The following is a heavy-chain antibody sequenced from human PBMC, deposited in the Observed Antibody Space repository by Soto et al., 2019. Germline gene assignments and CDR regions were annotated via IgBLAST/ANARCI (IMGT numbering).Heavy chain of an antibody. Sequence: EVQLVESGGGLVQPGGSLRLSWTGPGFIFSNYSMNWVRQAPGKGLEWVSYNSRSRSTIHYADSVKGRFTIYRDNGKNSVFLQMNSLRDEDTAVYYCARESGSWRGLGSFLNYYGMDVWGQGTTVTVSS. J-gene: IGHJ6*02. CDR1: GFIFSNYS. CDR2: NSRSRSTI. V-gene: IGHV3-48*02. CDR3: ARESGSWRGLGSFLNYYGMDV. D-gene: IGHD3-10*01.